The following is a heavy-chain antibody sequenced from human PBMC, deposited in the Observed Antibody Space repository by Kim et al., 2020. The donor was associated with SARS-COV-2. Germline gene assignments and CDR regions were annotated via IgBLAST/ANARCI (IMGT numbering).Heavy chain of an antibody. CDR3: ARDRGGDGYSDY. Sequence: SETLSLTCTVSGGSISSYYWSWIRQPPGKGLEWIGYIYYSGSTNYNPSLKSRVTISVDTSKNQFSLKLSSVTAADTAVYYCARDRGGDGYSDYWGQGTLVTVSS. CDR1: GGSISSYY. V-gene: IGHV4-59*01. D-gene: IGHD3-10*01. CDR2: IYYSGST. J-gene: IGHJ4*02.